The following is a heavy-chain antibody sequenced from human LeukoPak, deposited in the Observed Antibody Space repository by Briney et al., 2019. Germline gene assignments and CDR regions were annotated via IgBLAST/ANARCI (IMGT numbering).Heavy chain of an antibody. CDR1: GYTFTSYY. J-gene: IGHJ6*03. V-gene: IGHV1-46*01. CDR2: INPSGGST. D-gene: IGHD2-2*01. Sequence: GASVKVSCKASGYTFTSYYMHWVRQAPGQGLEWMGIINPSGGSTSYAQKFQGRVTMTRDTSTSTVYMELSSLRSEDTAVYYCARSRGYIVVVPAALIHMDVWGKGTTVTVSS. CDR3: ARSRGYIVVVPAALIHMDV.